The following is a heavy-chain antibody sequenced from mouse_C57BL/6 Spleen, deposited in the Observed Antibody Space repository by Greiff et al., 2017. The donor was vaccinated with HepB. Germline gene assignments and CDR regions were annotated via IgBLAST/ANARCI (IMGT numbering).Heavy chain of an antibody. Sequence: EVQVVESGGDLVKPGGSLKLSCAASGFTFSSYGMSWVRQTPDKRLEWVATISSGGSYTYYPDSVKGRFTISRDNAKNTLYLQMSSLKSEDTAMYYCARPHYYGSSYGYWYFDVWGTGTTVTVSS. CDR3: ARPHYYGSSYGYWYFDV. CDR2: ISSGGSYT. CDR1: GFTFSSYG. J-gene: IGHJ1*03. V-gene: IGHV5-6*01. D-gene: IGHD1-1*01.